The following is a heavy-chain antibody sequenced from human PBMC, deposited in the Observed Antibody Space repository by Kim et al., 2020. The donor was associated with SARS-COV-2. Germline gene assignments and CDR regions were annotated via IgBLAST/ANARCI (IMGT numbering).Heavy chain of an antibody. CDR2: IYYSGST. V-gene: IGHV4-59*12. D-gene: IGHD1-1*01. Sequence: SETLSLTCTVSGGSISSYYWSWIRQPPGKGLEWIGYIYYSGSTNYNPSLKSRVTISVDTSKNQFSLKLSSVTAADTAVYYCARRGRNDWNDAVDIWGQGKRCTVSS. CDR3: ARRGRNDWNDAVDI. J-gene: IGHJ3*02. CDR1: GGSISSYY.